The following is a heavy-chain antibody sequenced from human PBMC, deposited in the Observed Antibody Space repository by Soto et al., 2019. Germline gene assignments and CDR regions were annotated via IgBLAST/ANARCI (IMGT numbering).Heavy chain of an antibody. V-gene: IGHV4-4*02. CDR1: GGSISSSNW. D-gene: IGHD3-3*01. J-gene: IGHJ3*02. CDR2: IYHSGST. CDR3: ARGDIRFLEWPDAFDI. Sequence: QVQLQESGPGLVKPSGTLSLTCAVSGGSISSSNWWSWVRQPPGKGLEWIGEIYHSGSTNYNPSLKSRVTIPVDKSKNQFSLKLSSVTAADTVVYYCARGDIRFLEWPDAFDIWGQGTMVTVSS.